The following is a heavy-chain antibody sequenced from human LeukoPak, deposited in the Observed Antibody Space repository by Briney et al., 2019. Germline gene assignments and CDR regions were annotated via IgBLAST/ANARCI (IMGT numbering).Heavy chain of an antibody. D-gene: IGHD2-15*01. CDR3: ARDPVVPATSMQFDWYFDL. J-gene: IGHJ2*01. Sequence: PSETLSLTCTVSGYSISSGYYWGWIRQPPGKELEWIGSISHSGGPYYNPSLKSRVTISVHTSKNQFSLKLSSVTAADTAVYYCARDPVVPATSMQFDWYFDLWGRGTLITVSS. CDR1: GYSISSGYY. V-gene: IGHV4-38-2*02. CDR2: ISHSGGP.